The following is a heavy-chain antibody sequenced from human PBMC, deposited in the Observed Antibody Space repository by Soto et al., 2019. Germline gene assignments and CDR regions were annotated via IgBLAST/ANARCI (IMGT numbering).Heavy chain of an antibody. Sequence: EVQLLESGGGLVQPGGSLRLSCVGSGFTFINYAMNWVRQTPGKGLEWVSTISGGGDRTFDADTGKGRFTISRDNSKNTVDLQMNCLRADDTAVYYCARKVLGSTSRPDWRYFDLWGCGTLVSVSS. V-gene: IGHV3-23*01. CDR3: ARKVLGSTSRPDWRYFDL. CDR2: ISGGGDRT. D-gene: IGHD2-2*01. CDR1: GFTFINYA. J-gene: IGHJ2*01.